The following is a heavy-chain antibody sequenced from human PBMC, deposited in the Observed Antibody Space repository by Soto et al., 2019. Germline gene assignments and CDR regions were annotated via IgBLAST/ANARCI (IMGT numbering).Heavy chain of an antibody. J-gene: IGHJ6*02. V-gene: IGHV3-33*01. CDR1: GFTFSSYG. CDR3: AREGAAAGRNYYYGMDV. D-gene: IGHD6-13*01. Sequence: ESGGGVVQPGRSLRLSCAASGFTFSSYGMHWVRQAPGKGLEWVAVIWYDGSNKYYADSVKGRFTISRDNSKNTLYLQMNSLRAEDTAVYYCAREGAAAGRNYYYGMDVWGQGTTVTVSS. CDR2: IWYDGSNK.